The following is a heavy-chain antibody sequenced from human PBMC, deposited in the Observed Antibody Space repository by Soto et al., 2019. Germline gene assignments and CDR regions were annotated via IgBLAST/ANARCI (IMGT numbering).Heavy chain of an antibody. CDR2: ISSNGGST. Sequence: GGSLRLSCAASGFTFSTYTMNWVRQAPGKGLEWVSSISSNGGSTYYADSVKGRFTISRDNSKNTLYLQMSSLRAEDTAVYYCVKGKLELGAFDIWGQGTMVTVSS. CDR3: VKGKLELGAFDI. CDR1: GFTFSTYT. D-gene: IGHD1-7*01. V-gene: IGHV3-64D*06. J-gene: IGHJ3*02.